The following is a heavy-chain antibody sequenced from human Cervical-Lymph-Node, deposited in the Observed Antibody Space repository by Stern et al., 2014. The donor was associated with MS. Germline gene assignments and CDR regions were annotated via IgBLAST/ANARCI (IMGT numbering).Heavy chain of an antibody. Sequence: QVQLQESGPGLVKPSETLSLTCTVSGGSIFSSSYYWSWIRQPPGQGLEWIGSVYYSGSTYYDPALNSRVFISVDTSKNHISLQLSSVNAADTAVYYCARGVSRAVGYWGQGTLVTGSS. D-gene: IGHD1-26*01. CDR2: VYYSGST. CDR3: ARGVSRAVGY. CDR1: GGSIFSSSYY. J-gene: IGHJ4*02. V-gene: IGHV4-39*02.